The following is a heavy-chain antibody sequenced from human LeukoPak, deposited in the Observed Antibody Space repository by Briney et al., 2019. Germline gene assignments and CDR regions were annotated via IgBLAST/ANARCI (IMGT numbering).Heavy chain of an antibody. V-gene: IGHV3-11*04. Sequence: PGGSLRLSCAASGFTFSDYYMSWIRQAPGKGLEWVSYISSSGSTIYYADSVKGRFTISRDNAKNSLYLQMNSLRAEDTAVYYCARAKSSSWYSPDYWGQGTLATVSS. D-gene: IGHD6-13*01. J-gene: IGHJ4*02. CDR2: ISSSGSTI. CDR1: GFTFSDYY. CDR3: ARAKSSSWYSPDY.